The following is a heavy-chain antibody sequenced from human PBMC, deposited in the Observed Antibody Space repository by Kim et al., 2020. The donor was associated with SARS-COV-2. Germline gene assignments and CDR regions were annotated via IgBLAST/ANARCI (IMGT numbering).Heavy chain of an antibody. D-gene: IGHD6-19*01. J-gene: IGHJ4*02. V-gene: IGHV1-3*01. Sequence: SQKFQGRVTISRDTSASTAYMELSSLRSEDTAVYYCAGDRGGSSGGYFDYWGQGTLVTVSS. CDR3: AGDRGGSSGGYFDY.